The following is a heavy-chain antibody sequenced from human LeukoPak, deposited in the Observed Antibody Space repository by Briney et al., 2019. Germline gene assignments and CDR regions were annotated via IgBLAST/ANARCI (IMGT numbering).Heavy chain of an antibody. V-gene: IGHV3-66*02. Sequence: GGSLRLSCAASGFTVSSNYMSWVRQAPGKGLEWVSVIYSGGSTYYADSVKGRFTISRDNSKNTLYLQMNSLRAEDTAVYYCARDNGSRSGYYWGQGTLVTVSS. J-gene: IGHJ4*02. D-gene: IGHD6-19*01. CDR1: GFTVSSNY. CDR2: IYSGGST. CDR3: ARDNGSRSGYY.